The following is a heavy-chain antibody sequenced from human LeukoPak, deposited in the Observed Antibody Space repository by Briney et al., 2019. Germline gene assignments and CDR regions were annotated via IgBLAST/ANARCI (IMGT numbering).Heavy chain of an antibody. CDR2: VYSTGNT. CDR1: GDSINNANYY. V-gene: IGHV4-39*02. Sequence: SETLSLTCSVSGDSINNANYYWGWIRQPPGKGLEWIGSVYSTGNTYCNPSLKSRVTISRDTSRNQFSLKLSSVTAADTAVYYCARDRREFSDFWSGPPAWGFDPWGQGTLVTVSS. J-gene: IGHJ5*02. CDR3: ARDRREFSDFWSGPPAWGFDP. D-gene: IGHD3-3*01.